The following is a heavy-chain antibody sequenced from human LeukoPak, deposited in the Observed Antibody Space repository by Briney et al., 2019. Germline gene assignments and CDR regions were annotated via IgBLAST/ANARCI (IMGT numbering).Heavy chain of an antibody. CDR1: GFTFSSYS. J-gene: IGHJ5*02. Sequence: GGSLRLSCAASGFTFSSYSMNWVRQAPGKGLEWVSSISSSSSYIYYADSVKGRFTISRDNAKNSLYLQMNSLRAEDTAVYYCARAGGSGSYYGPWGQGTLVTVSS. CDR3: ARAGGSGSYYGP. V-gene: IGHV3-21*01. D-gene: IGHD3-10*01. CDR2: ISSSSSYI.